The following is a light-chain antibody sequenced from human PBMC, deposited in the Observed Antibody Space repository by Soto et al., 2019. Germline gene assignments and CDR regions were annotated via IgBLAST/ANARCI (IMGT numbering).Light chain of an antibody. J-gene: IGLJ3*02. Sequence: QSALTQPPSASGSPGQSGTISCTGTSGDVGGYNFVSWYQQRLGKAPKFMIYEVSKRPSGVPDRFSGSKSSNTASLTVSGLQAEDEADYYCSSYAGGIKWVFGGGTQLTVL. CDR2: EVS. CDR3: SSYAGGIKWV. V-gene: IGLV2-8*01. CDR1: SGDVGGYNF.